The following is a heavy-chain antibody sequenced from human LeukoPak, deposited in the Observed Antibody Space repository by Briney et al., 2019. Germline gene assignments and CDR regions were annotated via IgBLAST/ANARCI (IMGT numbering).Heavy chain of an antibody. CDR2: IKSKTDGGTT. CDR3: TTGRPLHPLASDI. CDR1: GFTFSNAW. Sequence: GGSLRLSCAASGFTFSNAWMSWVRQAPGKGLEWVGRIKSKTDGGTTDYAAPVKGRFTISRDDSKNTLYLQMNSLKTEDTAVYYCTTGRPLHPLASDIWGQGTMVTVSS. V-gene: IGHV3-15*01. J-gene: IGHJ3*02. D-gene: IGHD2-21*01.